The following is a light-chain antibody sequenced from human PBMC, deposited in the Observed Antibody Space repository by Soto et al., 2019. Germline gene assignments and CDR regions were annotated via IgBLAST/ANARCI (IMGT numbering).Light chain of an antibody. CDR2: GAS. Sequence: EILLTQSPGTLSLSPGERATLSCRASQSVSSSYLAWYQQKPGQAPRLLIYGASSRATGIPDRFSGSGSGTDFTLTISSLQPEDVAVYYCQQYSSIPITFGQGTRLEIK. CDR1: QSVSSSY. J-gene: IGKJ5*01. V-gene: IGKV3-20*01. CDR3: QQYSSIPIT.